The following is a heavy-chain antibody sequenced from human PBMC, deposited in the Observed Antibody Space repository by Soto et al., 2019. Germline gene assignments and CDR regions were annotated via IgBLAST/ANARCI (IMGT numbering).Heavy chain of an antibody. CDR3: ARARFGELFSGGMDV. D-gene: IGHD3-10*02. Sequence: PGGCMRLSSAASGVTFSSYIINWVRQDPGKGLEWVSSISSSSSYIYYADSVKGRFTISRDNAKNSLYLQMNSLRAEDTAVYYCARARFGELFSGGMDVWGQGTTVTVSS. J-gene: IGHJ6*02. CDR2: ISSSSSYI. CDR1: GVTFSSYI. V-gene: IGHV3-21*01.